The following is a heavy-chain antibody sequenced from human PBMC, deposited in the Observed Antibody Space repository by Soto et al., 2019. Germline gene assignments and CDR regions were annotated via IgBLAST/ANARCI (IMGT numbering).Heavy chain of an antibody. CDR2: IYHSGST. CDR3: ARGPPFH. Sequence: SETLSLTCAVSGGSISSGGYSWSWTRQPPGKGLEWIGYIYHSGSTYYNPSLKSRVTISVGRSKNQFSLKLSSVTAADTAVYYCARGPPFHWGQGTLVTVSS. J-gene: IGHJ4*02. CDR1: GGSISSGGYS. D-gene: IGHD3-16*01. V-gene: IGHV4-30-2*01.